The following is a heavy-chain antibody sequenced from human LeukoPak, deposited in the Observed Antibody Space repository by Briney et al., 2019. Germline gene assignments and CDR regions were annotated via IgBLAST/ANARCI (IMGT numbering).Heavy chain of an antibody. V-gene: IGHV1-2*02. CDR3: ARGSGYINGY. D-gene: IGHD1-1*01. Sequence: ASVKVSCKASGYSFTGYYMHWVRQAPGQGLEWMGWISPNSGVTNYAYKFQGRVTMTRDTSTSTVHMELSRLTSDDTAVYYCARGSGYINGYWGQGALVTVSS. CDR2: ISPNSGVT. J-gene: IGHJ4*02. CDR1: GYSFTGYY.